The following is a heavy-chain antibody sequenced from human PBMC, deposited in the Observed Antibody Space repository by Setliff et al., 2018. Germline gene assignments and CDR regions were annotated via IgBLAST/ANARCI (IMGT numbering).Heavy chain of an antibody. CDR2: ISGHNGKT. D-gene: IGHD3-10*01. V-gene: IGHV1-18*01. Sequence: GASVKVSCKASGFTFTYFGISWVRLAPGQGLEWMGWISGHNGKTMYAQKFQDRVVMTTDTDTGTAYMELRSLRFDDSAIYYCAKEPAVSLTEAVRRSYYDYALDVWGQGTTVNVSS. J-gene: IGHJ6*02. CDR3: AKEPAVSLTEAVRRSYYDYALDV. CDR1: GFTFTYFG.